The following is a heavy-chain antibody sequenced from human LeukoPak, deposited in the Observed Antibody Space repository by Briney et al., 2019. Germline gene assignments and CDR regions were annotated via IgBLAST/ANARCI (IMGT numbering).Heavy chain of an antibody. Sequence: SETLSLTCTVSGGSISSYYWSCIRQPPGKGLEWIGYISYSGYTNYNPSLKSRVTMSVDTSKNKFSLRLSSVTAADTAVYYCARHDYSNPRLDYWGQGTLVTVSS. CDR2: ISYSGYT. J-gene: IGHJ4*02. CDR1: GGSISSYY. CDR3: ARHDYSNPRLDY. V-gene: IGHV4-59*08. D-gene: IGHD4-11*01.